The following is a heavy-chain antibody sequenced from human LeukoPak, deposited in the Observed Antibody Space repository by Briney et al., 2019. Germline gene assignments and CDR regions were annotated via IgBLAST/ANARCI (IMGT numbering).Heavy chain of an antibody. J-gene: IGHJ6*03. CDR2: IRYDGSNK. CDR1: GFTFSSYG. Sequence: GGSLRLSCAASGFTFSSYGMHWVRQAPGKGLEWVAFIRYDGSNKYYADSVKGRFTISRDNSKNTLYLQMNSLRAEDTAVYYCAKDDSSGYYQPFYYYYMDVWGKGTTVTISS. CDR3: AKDDSSGYYQPFYYYYMDV. V-gene: IGHV3-30*02. D-gene: IGHD3-22*01.